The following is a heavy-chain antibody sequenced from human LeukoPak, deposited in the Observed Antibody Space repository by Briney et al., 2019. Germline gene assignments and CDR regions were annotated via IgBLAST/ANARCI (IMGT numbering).Heavy chain of an antibody. V-gene: IGHV4-59*01. CDR1: GGSISSYY. Sequence: SETLSLTCTVSGGSISSYYWSWIRQPPGKGLEWIGYIYYSGSTNYNPSLKSRVTISVDTSKNQFSLKLSSVTAADTAVYYCARDRPYCSNTSCLNDAFDMWGQGTMVTVSS. J-gene: IGHJ3*02. D-gene: IGHD2-2*01. CDR2: IYYSGST. CDR3: ARDRPYCSNTSCLNDAFDM.